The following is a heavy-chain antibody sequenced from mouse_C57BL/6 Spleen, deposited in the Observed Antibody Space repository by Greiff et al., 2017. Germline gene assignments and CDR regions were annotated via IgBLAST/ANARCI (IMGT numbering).Heavy chain of an antibody. J-gene: IGHJ4*01. D-gene: IGHD2-1*01. V-gene: IGHV5-17*01. Sequence: EVQLKESGGGLVKPGGSLKLSCAASGFTFSDYGMHWVRQAPEQGLEWVAYISSGSSTIYYADTVTGRFTISRDNAKNTLFLQMTSLRSEDTAMYYCAAIYPHYYAMDYWGQGTSVTVSS. CDR1: GFTFSDYG. CDR2: ISSGSSTI. CDR3: AAIYPHYYAMDY.